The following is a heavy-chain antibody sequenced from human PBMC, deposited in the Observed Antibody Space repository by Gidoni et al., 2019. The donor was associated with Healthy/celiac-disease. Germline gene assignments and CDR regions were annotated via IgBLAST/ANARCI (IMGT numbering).Heavy chain of an antibody. CDR3: ARPLRAGSYPFYYYGMDV. J-gene: IGHJ6*02. V-gene: IGHV5-10-1*03. CDR1: GYSFTSYW. Sequence: EVQLVQSGAEVKKPGESLRISCKGSGYSFTSYWISWVRQLPGKGLEWMGRIAPSDSYTNYSPSFQGHVTISADKSISTAYLQWSSLKASDTAMYYCARPLRAGSYPFYYYGMDVWGQGTTVTVSS. CDR2: IAPSDSYT. D-gene: IGHD3-10*01.